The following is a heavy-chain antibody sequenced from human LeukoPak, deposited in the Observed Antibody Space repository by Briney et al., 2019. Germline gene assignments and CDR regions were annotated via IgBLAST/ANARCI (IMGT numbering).Heavy chain of an antibody. V-gene: IGHV4-34*01. CDR2: INHSGST. CDR1: GGSFGGYY. CDR3: ARGFSPIFCSSTSCYKKKGWFDP. D-gene: IGHD2-2*02. J-gene: IGHJ5*02. Sequence: SETLSLTCAVYGGSFGGYYWSWIRQPPGKGLEWIGEINHSGSTNYNPSLKSRVTISVDTSKNQFSLKLSSVTAADTAVYYCARGFSPIFCSSTSCYKKKGWFDPWGQGTLVTVSS.